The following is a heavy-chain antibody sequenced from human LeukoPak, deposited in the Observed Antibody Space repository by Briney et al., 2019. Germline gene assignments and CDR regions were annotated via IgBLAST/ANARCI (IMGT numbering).Heavy chain of an antibody. D-gene: IGHD6-13*01. CDR3: AKEGQLAPFDY. CDR2: ISYDGSNK. Sequence: GGSLRLSCAASGFTFSSYGMHWVRRAPGKGLEWVAVISYDGSNKYYADSVKGRFTISRDNSKNTLYLQMNSLRAEDTAVYYCAKEGQLAPFDYWGQGTLVTVSS. CDR1: GFTFSSYG. J-gene: IGHJ4*02. V-gene: IGHV3-30*18.